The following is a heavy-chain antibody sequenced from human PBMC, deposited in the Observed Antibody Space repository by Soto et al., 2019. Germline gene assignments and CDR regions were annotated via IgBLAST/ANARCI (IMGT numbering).Heavy chain of an antibody. CDR3: ANDVFSGGWYNYFEP. D-gene: IGHD2-15*01. CDR2: ISHDGTAK. Sequence: QVHLVESGGGVVQPGRSLRLSCAASGFTVNNFGMHWVRQAPGKGPEWVAMISHDGTAKYYADSVKGRFTISRDNSKNTLYLQMNNLRTEDTAVYYCANDVFSGGWYNYFEPWGEGTLVTVSS. V-gene: IGHV3-30*18. J-gene: IGHJ5*02. CDR1: GFTVNNFG.